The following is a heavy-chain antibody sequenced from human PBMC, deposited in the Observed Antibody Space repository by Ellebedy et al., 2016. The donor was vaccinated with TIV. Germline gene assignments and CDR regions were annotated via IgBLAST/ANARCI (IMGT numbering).Heavy chain of an antibody. J-gene: IGHJ4*02. CDR1: GFTFSAYS. CDR2: ISGSTTAR. CDR3: ARGSRSGYSGYDTDY. Sequence: GESLKISCAASGFTFSAYSMNWVRQAPGKGLEWVSYISGSTTARYHIDSVKGRFTVSRDNAKNSLYLQMNSLRDEDTAVYYCARGSRSGYSGYDTDYWGQGTLVTVSS. V-gene: IGHV3-48*02. D-gene: IGHD5-12*01.